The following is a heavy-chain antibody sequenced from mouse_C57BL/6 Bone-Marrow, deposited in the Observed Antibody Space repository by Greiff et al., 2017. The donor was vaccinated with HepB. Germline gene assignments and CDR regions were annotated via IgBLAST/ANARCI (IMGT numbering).Heavy chain of an antibody. V-gene: IGHV1-39*01. CDR3: ARAAYGSSYGDYFDY. Sequence: VQLQQSGPELVKPGASVKISCKASGYSFTDYNMNWVKQSNGKSLEWIGVINPNYGTTSYNQKFKSKATLTVDTSSSTAYMQLSSLTSEDSAVYYCARAAYGSSYGDYFDYWGQGTTLTVSS. CDR1: GYSFTDYN. CDR2: INPNYGTT. D-gene: IGHD1-1*01. J-gene: IGHJ2*01.